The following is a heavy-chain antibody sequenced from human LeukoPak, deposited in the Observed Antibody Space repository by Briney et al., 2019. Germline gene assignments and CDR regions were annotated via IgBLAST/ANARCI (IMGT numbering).Heavy chain of an antibody. CDR1: GFTFDDYG. Sequence: PGGSLRRYCAASGFTFDDYGMSWVRQAPGKGLEWVSSISSSSSYIYYADSVKGRFTISRDNAKNSLYLQMNSLRAEDTAVYYCARVDFRSGYVFDYWGQGTLVTVSS. CDR2: ISSSSSYI. D-gene: IGHD5-12*01. CDR3: ARVDFRSGYVFDY. J-gene: IGHJ4*02. V-gene: IGHV3-21*01.